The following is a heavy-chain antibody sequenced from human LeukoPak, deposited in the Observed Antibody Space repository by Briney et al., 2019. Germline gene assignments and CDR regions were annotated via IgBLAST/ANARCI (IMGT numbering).Heavy chain of an antibody. V-gene: IGHV3-48*02. CDR3: ARGALDFDY. Sequence: GGSLRLSCGASGFTFSRYSMNWVRQAPGKGLEWVSYISSSSSTIYYADSVKGRFTISRDNAKNSLYLHMNSLKDEDTAVYYCARGALDFDYWGQGTLVTVSS. J-gene: IGHJ4*02. CDR1: GFTFSRYS. CDR2: ISSSSSTI.